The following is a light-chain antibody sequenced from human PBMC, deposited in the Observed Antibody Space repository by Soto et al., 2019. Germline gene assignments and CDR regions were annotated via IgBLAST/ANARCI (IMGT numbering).Light chain of an antibody. J-gene: IGKJ4*01. CDR2: DAS. Sequence: ELVLTQSPATLSVSPGEIATLSCRASQGVGSTLAWYQQEPGQAPRLLIYDASTRATGIPARFSGDGSGTEFTLTIRSLQSDDFAVYYCQHYKTWPLTFGGGTRVEL. CDR1: QGVGST. V-gene: IGKV3-15*01. CDR3: QHYKTWPLT.